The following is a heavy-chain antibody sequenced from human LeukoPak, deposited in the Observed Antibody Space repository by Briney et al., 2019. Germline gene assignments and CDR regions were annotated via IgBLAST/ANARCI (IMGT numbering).Heavy chain of an antibody. CDR3: ARVKKGHDYGDYGWWTRETNFDY. CDR1: GYTFTSYY. V-gene: IGHV1-46*01. D-gene: IGHD4-17*01. CDR2: INPSGGST. Sequence: ASVKVSXKASGYTFTSYYMHWMRQAPGQGLEWMGIINPSGGSTSYAQKFQGRVTMTRDTSTSTVYMELSSLRSEDTAVYYCARVKKGHDYGDYGWWTRETNFDYWGQGTLVTVSS. J-gene: IGHJ4*02.